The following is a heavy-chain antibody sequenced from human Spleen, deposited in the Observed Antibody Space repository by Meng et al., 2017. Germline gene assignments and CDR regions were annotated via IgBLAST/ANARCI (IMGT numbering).Heavy chain of an antibody. V-gene: IGHV1-46*01. CDR3: ARLYYGGNPPAFDI. CDR1: GYTFTSYY. J-gene: IGHJ3*02. CDR2: FNPSGRGDTT. Sequence: ASVKVSCKASGYTFTSYYIHWVRQAPGQGLEWMGIFNPSGRGDTTSYAQKFQGRVTMTTDTSTSTVYMELSSLRSEDTAVYYCARLYYGGNPPAFDIWGQGTMVTVSS. D-gene: IGHD4-23*01.